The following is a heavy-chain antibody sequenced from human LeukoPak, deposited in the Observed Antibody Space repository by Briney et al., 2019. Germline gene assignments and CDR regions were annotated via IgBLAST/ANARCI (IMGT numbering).Heavy chain of an antibody. CDR2: INHSGST. Sequence: PSETLSLTCAVYGGSFSGYYWSWIRQPPGKGLEWIGEINHSGSTNYNPSLKSRVTISVDTSKNQFSLKLSSVTAADTAVYYCARGRYSSGPYYFDYWGQGTLVTVSS. J-gene: IGHJ4*02. V-gene: IGHV4-34*01. CDR3: ARGRYSSGPYYFDY. D-gene: IGHD6-19*01. CDR1: GGSFSGYY.